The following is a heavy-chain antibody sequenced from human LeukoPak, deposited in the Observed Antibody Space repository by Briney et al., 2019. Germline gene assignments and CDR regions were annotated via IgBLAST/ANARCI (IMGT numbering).Heavy chain of an antibody. J-gene: IGHJ3*02. D-gene: IGHD3-10*01. CDR1: GFTFSDYY. CDR2: ISRGRDDK. CDR3: AREFGISRAFDI. Sequence: KPGGSLRLSCAGPGFTFSDYYMAWIRQTPGKGLQRVSYISRGRDDKAYADSVKGRFTISRDNGKNSLYLRMNSLTAEDTAVYYCAREFGISRAFDIWGQGTMVTVSS. V-gene: IGHV3-11*05.